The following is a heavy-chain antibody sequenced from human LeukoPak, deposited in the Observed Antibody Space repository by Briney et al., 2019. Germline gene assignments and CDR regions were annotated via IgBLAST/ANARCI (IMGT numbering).Heavy chain of an antibody. V-gene: IGHV3-48*01. CDR2: ISRSSSTI. CDR3: ARLYCSGGSCYKGAGDY. D-gene: IGHD2-15*01. J-gene: IGHJ4*02. Sequence: GGSLRLSCAAPGFTFSNYGMHWVRQAPGKGLEWISHISRSSSTIYYGDSVKGRFTISRDNAKNSLYLQMNSLRAEDTAVYYCARLYCSGGSCYKGAGDYWGQGILVTVSS. CDR1: GFTFSNYG.